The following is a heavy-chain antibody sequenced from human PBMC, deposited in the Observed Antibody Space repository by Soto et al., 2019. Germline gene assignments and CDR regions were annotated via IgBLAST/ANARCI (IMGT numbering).Heavy chain of an antibody. CDR2: ISGSGGSL. V-gene: IGHV3-23*01. CDR1: GFTFSSYA. J-gene: IGHJ4*02. CDR3: AKRPVGYCSGGSCFLFYFDY. D-gene: IGHD2-15*01. Sequence: EVQLLESGGDLVQPGGSLRLSCAASGFTFSSYAMSWVRQAPGKGLEWVSGISGSGGSLYYADSVKGRFTISIDNSKNTLYLQMNSLRAEDTAVYHCAKRPVGYCSGGSCFLFYFDYWGQGTQVTVSS.